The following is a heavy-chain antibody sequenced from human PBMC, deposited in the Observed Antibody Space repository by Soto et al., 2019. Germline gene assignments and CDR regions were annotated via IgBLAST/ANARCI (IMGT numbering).Heavy chain of an antibody. Sequence: AETLSLTGXVSGGSISSSRYYWGWIRQPPGKGLEGIGSSYYSGSPYDNPSRKSRVHISVDTSKHQFALKLSSVTAADTAVYYCARLGRILWLGEVYRKDYYYYMAVWGKGTTVTVS. CDR1: GGSISSSRYY. J-gene: IGHJ6*03. CDR2: SYYSGSP. V-gene: IGHV4-39*01. CDR3: ARLGRILWLGEVYRKDYYYYMAV. D-gene: IGHD3-10*01.